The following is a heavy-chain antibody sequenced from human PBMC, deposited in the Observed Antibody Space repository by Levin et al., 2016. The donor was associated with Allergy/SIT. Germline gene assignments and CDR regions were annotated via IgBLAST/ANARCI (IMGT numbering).Heavy chain of an antibody. D-gene: IGHD1-1*01. CDR2: IYHTGNT. Sequence: SETLSLTCAVSGDSISSGHLWSWIRQSPGKGLEWIGSIYHTGNTFHNPSLRSRVRMSVDASKNQFSLTLSSVTAADTAVYYCAKWGQLVEDYYYGLDVWGQGATVTVSS. CDR3: AKWGQLVEDYYYGLDV. CDR1: GDSISSGHL. V-gene: IGHV4-38-2*01. J-gene: IGHJ6*02.